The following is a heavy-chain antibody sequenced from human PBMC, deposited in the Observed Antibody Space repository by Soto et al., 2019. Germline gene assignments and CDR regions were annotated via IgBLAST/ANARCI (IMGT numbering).Heavy chain of an antibody. J-gene: IGHJ4*02. Sequence: SETLSLTCTVSGVSISSGGYYWSWIRQHPGKGLEWIGYIYYSGSTYYNPSLKSRVTISVDTSKNQFSLKLSSVTAADTAVYYCARDGYSYGAIFDYWGQGTLVTVSS. CDR1: GVSISSGGYY. V-gene: IGHV4-30-4*08. CDR3: ARDGYSYGAIFDY. D-gene: IGHD5-18*01. CDR2: IYYSGST.